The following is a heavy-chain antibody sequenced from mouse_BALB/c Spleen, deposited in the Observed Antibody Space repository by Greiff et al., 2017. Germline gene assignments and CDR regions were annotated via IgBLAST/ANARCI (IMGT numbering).Heavy chain of an antibody. CDR2: ISYSGST. Sequence: EVKVEESGPSLVKPSQTLSLTCSVTGDSITSGYWNWIRKFPGNKLEYMGYISYSGSTYYNPSLKSRISITRDTSKNQYYLQLNSVTTEDIATYYCARYRGLLLPMDYWGQGTSVTVSS. D-gene: IGHD1-1*01. J-gene: IGHJ4*01. V-gene: IGHV3-8*02. CDR1: GDSITSGY. CDR3: ARYRGLLLPMDY.